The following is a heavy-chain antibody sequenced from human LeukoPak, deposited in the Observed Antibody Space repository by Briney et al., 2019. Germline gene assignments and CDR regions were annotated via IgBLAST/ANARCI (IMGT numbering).Heavy chain of an antibody. D-gene: IGHD2-2*01. J-gene: IGHJ4*02. CDR1: GYTFSNSI. CDR2: IYPGDSET. V-gene: IGHV5-51*01. CDR3: ARIPAASAMRGDY. Sequence: GESLEISCKGSGYTFSNSIIAWVRQMPGKGLEGMGIIYPGDSETRYSPSFQGQVTISADKSISTAYLQWSSLRASDTAMYYCARIPAASAMRGDYWGQGTLVTVSS.